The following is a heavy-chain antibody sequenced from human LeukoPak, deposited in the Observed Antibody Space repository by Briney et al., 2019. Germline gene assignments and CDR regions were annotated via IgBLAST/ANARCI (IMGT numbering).Heavy chain of an antibody. Sequence: SETLSLTCTVSGGSISSNIYYWSWIRQHPGKGLEWIGYIYYSGSTYYNPSLKSRVTISVDTSKNQFSLKLSSVTAAGTAVYYCARASTTHRSDAFDIWGQGTMVTVSS. CDR1: GGSISSNIYY. J-gene: IGHJ3*02. V-gene: IGHV4-31*03. CDR3: ARASTTHRSDAFDI. CDR2: IYYSGST. D-gene: IGHD4-11*01.